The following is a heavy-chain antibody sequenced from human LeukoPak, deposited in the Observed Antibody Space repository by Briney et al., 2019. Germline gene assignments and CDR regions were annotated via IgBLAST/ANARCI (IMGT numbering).Heavy chain of an antibody. Sequence: GGSLRLSCAASGFTFRNYAMSWVRQAPGKGLEWVSTISASGAKSNYADSVKGRFTISRDNSKNTLYVQMNSLRAEDTAVYYCAKTPGSDGVPNFDSWGQGTLVTVSS. V-gene: IGHV3-23*01. D-gene: IGHD4-17*01. CDR3: AKTPGSDGVPNFDS. CDR2: ISASGAKS. J-gene: IGHJ4*02. CDR1: GFTFRNYA.